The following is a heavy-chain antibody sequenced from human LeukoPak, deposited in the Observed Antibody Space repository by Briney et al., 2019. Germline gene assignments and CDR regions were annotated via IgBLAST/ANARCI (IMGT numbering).Heavy chain of an antibody. J-gene: IGHJ3*02. D-gene: IGHD3-22*01. Sequence: PSETLSLTRAVYGGSFSGYYWSWIRQPPGKGLEWIWEINHSGSTNYNPSLKSRVTISVDTSKNQFSLKLSSVTAADTAVYFCARGPYSYDSSGAFDIWGQGTMVTVSS. CDR2: INHSGST. V-gene: IGHV4-34*01. CDR1: GGSFSGYY. CDR3: ARGPYSYDSSGAFDI.